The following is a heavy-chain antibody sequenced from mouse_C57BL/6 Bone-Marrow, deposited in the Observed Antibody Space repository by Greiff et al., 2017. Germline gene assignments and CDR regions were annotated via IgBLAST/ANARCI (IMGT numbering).Heavy chain of an antibody. D-gene: IGHD1-1*01. V-gene: IGHV14-4*01. CDR1: GFNIKDDY. Sequence: VQLQQSGAELVRPGASVKLSCTASGFNIKDDYMHWVKQRPEQGLEWIGWIDPENGDTEYASKFQGKATITADTSSNTAYLQLSSLTSEDTAVYYCTTKVDHYGSDYWGQGTTLTVSS. CDR3: TTKVDHYGSDY. CDR2: IDPENGDT. J-gene: IGHJ2*01.